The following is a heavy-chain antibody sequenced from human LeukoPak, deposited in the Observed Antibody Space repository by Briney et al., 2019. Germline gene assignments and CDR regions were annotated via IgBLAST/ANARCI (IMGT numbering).Heavy chain of an antibody. D-gene: IGHD2-21*01. V-gene: IGHV3-7*01. CDR1: KFRFSSYW. CDR3: ANGGGRSLDV. J-gene: IGHJ6*04. Sequence: GGSLRLSCAASKFRFSSYWMSWVRQAPGQGLEWVAIIKEDGSAKDYVDSVKGRFTISRDNAKNSLSLQMNSLRAEDTAVYYCANGGGRSLDVRGKGATVTVSS. CDR2: IKEDGSAK.